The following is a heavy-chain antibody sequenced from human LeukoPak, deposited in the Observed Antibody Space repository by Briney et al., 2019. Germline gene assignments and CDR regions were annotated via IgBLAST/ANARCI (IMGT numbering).Heavy chain of an antibody. CDR1: GLSFSTCA. D-gene: IGHD3-10*02. CDR3: AKDVRGYNRPFDY. J-gene: IGHJ4*02. V-gene: IGHV3-23*01. CDR2: ISGSGSNT. Sequence: GGSLRLSCAASGLSFSTCAMNWVCQAPGKGLEWVSAISGSGSNTYYADSVKGRFTISRDNSKNTLYLQMNSLGAEDTALYYCAKDVRGYNRPFDYWGQGTLVTVSS.